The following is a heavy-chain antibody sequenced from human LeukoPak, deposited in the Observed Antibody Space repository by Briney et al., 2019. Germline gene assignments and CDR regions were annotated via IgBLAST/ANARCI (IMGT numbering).Heavy chain of an antibody. J-gene: IGHJ4*02. CDR1: GYTSTGYY. Sequence: ASVKVSCKASGYTSTGYYMHWVRQAPGHGLEWMGWINPNSGGTNYAQKFQGRVTMTRDTSISTAYMELSRLRSDDTAVYYCARVYDYVWGSYRDWGQGTLVTVSS. CDR2: INPNSGGT. D-gene: IGHD3-16*02. V-gene: IGHV1-2*02. CDR3: ARVYDYVWGSYRD.